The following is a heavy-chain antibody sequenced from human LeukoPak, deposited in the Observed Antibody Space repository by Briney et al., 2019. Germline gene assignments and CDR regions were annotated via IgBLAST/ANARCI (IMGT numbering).Heavy chain of an antibody. D-gene: IGHD3-10*01. Sequence: GRSLRLSCAASGFNFNSYGMHWVRQAPGEGLEWVAVISNDGYNKYYTDSVKGRLTISRDNSKNTLYLQMNSLRAEDTAVYYCAKEWIRGVINYWGQGTLVIVPS. CDR1: GFNFNSYG. J-gene: IGHJ4*02. CDR3: AKEWIRGVINY. V-gene: IGHV3-30*18. CDR2: ISNDGYNK.